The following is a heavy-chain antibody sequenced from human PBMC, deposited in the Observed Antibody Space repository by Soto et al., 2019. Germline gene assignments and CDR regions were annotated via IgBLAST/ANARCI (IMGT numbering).Heavy chain of an antibody. J-gene: IGHJ6*03. CDR1: GFTFSSYA. CDR2: ISGSGGST. V-gene: IGHV3-23*01. D-gene: IGHD5-18*01. CDR3: AKDGQDTAMDHYYYYYMDV. Sequence: EVQLLESGGGLVQPGGSLRLSCAASGFTFSSYAMSWVRQAPGKGLEWVSAISGSGGSTYYADSVKGRFTISRDNSKKTLYRQMNSLRAEDTAVYYCAKDGQDTAMDHYYYYYMDVWGKGTTVTVSS.